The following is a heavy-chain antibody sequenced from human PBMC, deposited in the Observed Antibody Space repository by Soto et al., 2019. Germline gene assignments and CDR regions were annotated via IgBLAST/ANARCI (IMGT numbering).Heavy chain of an antibody. CDR3: ARAGSTVTTWYNWFDP. CDR1: GGSISSGDYY. V-gene: IGHV4-30-4*01. Sequence: QVQLQESGPGLVKPSQTLSLTCTVSGGSISSGDYYWSWIRQPPGKGLEGIGYIYYSGSTYYNPSLKSRVTISVDTSKNQFSLKLSSVTAADTAVYYCARAGSTVTTWYNWFDPWGQGTLVTVSS. CDR2: IYYSGST. D-gene: IGHD4-17*01. J-gene: IGHJ5*02.